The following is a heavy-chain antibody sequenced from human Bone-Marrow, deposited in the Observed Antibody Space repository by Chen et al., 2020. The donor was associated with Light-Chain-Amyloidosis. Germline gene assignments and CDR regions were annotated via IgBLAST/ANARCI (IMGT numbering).Heavy chain of an antibody. CDR1: GGSFISSAYY. Sequence: QLQLQESGPGLVKSSETLSLTCSVPGGSFISSAYYWGWLRQPPGKGLEWIASIYYTGHTYYNPSLKSRVTISIDTSKAQFSLKLRNVTAADTAVYYCAGIMGAGWFDPWGQGTLVTVSS. CDR3: AGIMGAGWFDP. J-gene: IGHJ5*02. D-gene: IGHD1-26*01. CDR2: IYYTGHT. V-gene: IGHV4-39*01.